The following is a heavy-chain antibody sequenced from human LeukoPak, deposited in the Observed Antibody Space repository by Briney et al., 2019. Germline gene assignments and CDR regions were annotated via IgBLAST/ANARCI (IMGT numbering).Heavy chain of an antibody. J-gene: IGHJ4*02. CDR3: AKDLRSRIAAAGAPDY. D-gene: IGHD6-13*01. V-gene: IGHV3-30*02. CDR2: IRYDGGNQ. Sequence: PGGSLRLSCAASVITFSTYAMSWIRQTSGKGLECVAFIRYDGGNQYYTDSVKGRFTISRDNSKNTIYLQMNSLRAEDTAVYYCAKDLRSRIAAAGAPDYWGQGTLVTVSS. CDR1: VITFSTYA.